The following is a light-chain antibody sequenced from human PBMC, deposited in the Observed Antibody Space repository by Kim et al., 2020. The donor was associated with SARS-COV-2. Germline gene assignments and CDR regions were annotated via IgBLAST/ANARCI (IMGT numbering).Light chain of an antibody. CDR2: QTA. J-gene: IGLJ3*02. CDR1: KLGTKF. Sequence: LAPGQTASIACSGDKLGTKFVHWYQQKSGQSPALVIYQTARRPSGTPERFSGSLSGNTATLTIRGTQAMDEADYFCQAWDDTSAVFGGGTQLTVL. CDR3: QAWDDTSAV. V-gene: IGLV3-1*01.